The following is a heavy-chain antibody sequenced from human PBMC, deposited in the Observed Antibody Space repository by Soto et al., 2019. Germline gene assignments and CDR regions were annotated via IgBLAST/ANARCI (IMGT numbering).Heavy chain of an antibody. Sequence: SVKVSCKASGGTFSSYAISWVRQAPGQGLEWMGGIIPIFGTANYAQKFQGRVTITADESTSTAYMELSSLRSEDTAVYYCARGRSMGSGYYYVGTLYFDYWGQGTLVTVSS. CDR3: ARGRSMGSGYYYVGTLYFDY. J-gene: IGHJ4*02. CDR1: GGTFSSYA. V-gene: IGHV1-69*13. CDR2: IIPIFGTA. D-gene: IGHD3-22*01.